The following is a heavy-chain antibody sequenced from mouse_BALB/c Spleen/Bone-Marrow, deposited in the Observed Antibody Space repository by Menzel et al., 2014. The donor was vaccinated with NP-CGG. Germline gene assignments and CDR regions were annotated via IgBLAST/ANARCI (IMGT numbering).Heavy chain of an antibody. J-gene: IGHJ4*01. CDR3: ARQNYRGAMDY. CDR2: ISNGGGST. Sequence: EVKLMESGGGLVQPGGSLKLSCATSGFTFSDYYMYWVRQTPEKRLEWVAYISNGGGSTYYPDTVKGRLTISRDNAKNTLYLQMSRLKSEDTAMYYCARQNYRGAMDYWGQGTSVTVSS. V-gene: IGHV5-12*02. CDR1: GFTFSDYY. D-gene: IGHD2-14*01.